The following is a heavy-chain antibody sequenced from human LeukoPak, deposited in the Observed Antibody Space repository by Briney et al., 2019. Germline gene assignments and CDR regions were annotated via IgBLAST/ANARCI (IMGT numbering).Heavy chain of an antibody. Sequence: ASVKVSCKASGYTFTSYGISWVRQAPGQGLEWMGWISAYNGNTNYAQKLQGRVTMTTDTSTSTAYMELRSLRSDDTAVYYCARDVPILRFLEWPLKTDVWGQGTTVTVSS. CDR2: ISAYNGNT. V-gene: IGHV1-18*01. CDR1: GYTFTSYG. CDR3: ARDVPILRFLEWPLKTDV. D-gene: IGHD3-3*01. J-gene: IGHJ6*02.